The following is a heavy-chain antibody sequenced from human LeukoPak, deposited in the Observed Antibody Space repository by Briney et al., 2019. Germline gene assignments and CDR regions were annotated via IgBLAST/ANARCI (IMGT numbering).Heavy chain of an antibody. CDR2: IKSKTDGGTT. Sequence: GGSLRLSCAASGFTFSNAWMSWVRQAPGKGLEWVGRIKSKTDGGTTDYAAPVKGRFTISRDDSKNTLYLQMNSLKTEDTAVYYCTTGGGIVGAIYAFDIWGQGTMVTVSS. V-gene: IGHV3-15*01. CDR1: GFTFSNAW. CDR3: TTGGGIVGAIYAFDI. D-gene: IGHD1-26*01. J-gene: IGHJ3*02.